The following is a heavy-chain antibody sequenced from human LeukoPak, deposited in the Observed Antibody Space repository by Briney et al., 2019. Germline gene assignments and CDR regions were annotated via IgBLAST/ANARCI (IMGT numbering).Heavy chain of an antibody. J-gene: IGHJ4*02. D-gene: IGHD5-18*01. CDR3: TRITTAMDVDY. CDR1: GFTFSSYQ. V-gene: IGHV3-48*03. CDR2: ISSSGSTI. Sequence: GGSLRLSCADSGFTFSSYQMNWVRQAPGKGLQWVSYISSSGSTIYYADSVKGRFTISRDNAKNSLYLQMSSLRAEDTAVYYCTRITTAMDVDYWGQGTLVTVSS.